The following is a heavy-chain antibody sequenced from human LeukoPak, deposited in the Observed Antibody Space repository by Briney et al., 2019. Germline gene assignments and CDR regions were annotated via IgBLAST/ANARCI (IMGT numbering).Heavy chain of an antibody. V-gene: IGHV3-7*03. CDR3: ARDGFGTGSN. Sequence: GGSLRLSCAASGLTFSNYWVDWVRQAPGKGLEWVANIKQDGSEKNYVDSVKGRFIISRDNAKNSLYLQMNTLRADDTAVYYCARDGFGTGSNWGQGTLVTVSS. CDR1: GLTFSNYW. J-gene: IGHJ4*02. D-gene: IGHD3-16*01. CDR2: IKQDGSEK.